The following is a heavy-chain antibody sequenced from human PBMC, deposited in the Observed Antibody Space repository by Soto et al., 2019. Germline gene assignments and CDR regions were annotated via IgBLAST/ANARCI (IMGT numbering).Heavy chain of an antibody. V-gene: IGHV4-39*01. J-gene: IGHJ6*02. D-gene: IGHD1-26*01. CDR1: GGSISSSSYY. Sequence: QLQLQESGPGLVKPSETLSLTCTVSGGSISSSSYYWGWIRQPPGKGLAWIGSIYYSGRTYYNPSPMPRVTLSAHTSTNPFSLKLSSVTAADTAVYYCARPGNGSYDGMDVWGQGTTVTVSS. CDR2: IYYSGRT. CDR3: ARPGNGSYDGMDV.